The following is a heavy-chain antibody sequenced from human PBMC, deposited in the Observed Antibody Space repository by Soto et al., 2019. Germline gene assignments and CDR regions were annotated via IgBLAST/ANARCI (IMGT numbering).Heavy chain of an antibody. D-gene: IGHD2-15*01. V-gene: IGHV1-46*01. CDR3: ITSCAAGIAVFDS. CDR2: INPRGDTP. CDR1: GYAFPRYY. J-gene: IGHJ4*02. Sequence: QVHLEQSGAEVEKPGASVNLSCKATGYAFPRYYMHWVRQAPGQGLEWVGMINPRGDTPRYAEKFQGRVTLTRGTSTSPVYLALTSLTFEDTAIYYCITSCAAGIAVFDSWGQGILVTVSS.